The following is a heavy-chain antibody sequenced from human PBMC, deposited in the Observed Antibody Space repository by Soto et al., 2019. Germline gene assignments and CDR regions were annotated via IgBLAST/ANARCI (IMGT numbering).Heavy chain of an antibody. CDR2: ISPYNGNT. Sequence: QVQLVQSGAEVKEPGASVKVSCKASGYTFTSYTISWVRQAPGQGLEWMGRISPYNGNTNYAQKLQGRVTMTTDTSTSIAYTALRSLRSDDTAMYYCARVVGALGHWFDPWGKGTLVTVSS. D-gene: IGHD2-15*01. V-gene: IGHV1-18*01. CDR1: GYTFTSYT. J-gene: IGHJ5*02. CDR3: ARVVGALGHWFDP.